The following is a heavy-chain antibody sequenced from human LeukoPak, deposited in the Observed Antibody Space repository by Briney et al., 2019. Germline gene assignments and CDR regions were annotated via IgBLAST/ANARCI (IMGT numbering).Heavy chain of an antibody. Sequence: ASVKVSCKASGGTFTSYAISWGRQAPGQGLEWMGGITPIFGTANYAQKFQGRVTTTADKSTSTAYMELSSLRSEDTAVYYCARAHGGDGYIFWGQGTLVTVSS. CDR3: ARAHGGDGYIF. J-gene: IGHJ4*02. CDR2: ITPIFGTA. CDR1: GGTFTSYA. V-gene: IGHV1-69*06. D-gene: IGHD5-24*01.